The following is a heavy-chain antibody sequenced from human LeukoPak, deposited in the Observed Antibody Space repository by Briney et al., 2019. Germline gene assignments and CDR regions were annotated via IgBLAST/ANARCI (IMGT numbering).Heavy chain of an antibody. CDR1: GYTFTGYY. CDR3: ARAGLVVVPAAMRDYYMDV. V-gene: IGHV1-2*02. J-gene: IGHJ6*03. D-gene: IGHD2-2*01. CDR2: LNPNSGGT. Sequence: AASVKVSCKASGYTFTGYYMHWVRQAPGQGLEWMGWLNPNSGGTNYAQKFQGRVTMTRDTSISTAYMELSRLRSDDTAVYYCARAGLVVVPAAMRDYYMDVWGKGTTVTVSS.